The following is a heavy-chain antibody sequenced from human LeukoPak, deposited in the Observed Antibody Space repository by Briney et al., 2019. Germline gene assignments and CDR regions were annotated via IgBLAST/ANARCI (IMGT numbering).Heavy chain of an antibody. D-gene: IGHD2-2*01. CDR1: GYSFTSYR. V-gene: IGHV5-51*01. Sequence: GESLKISCKASGYSFTSYRIGWVRQMPGKGLEWMGIIYPVDSDTRYSPSFQGQVTISADKSISTAYLQWSSLKASDTAMYYCARGIVVVPSRNWFDTWGQGTLVTVSS. J-gene: IGHJ5*02. CDR3: ARGIVVVPSRNWFDT. CDR2: IYPVDSDT.